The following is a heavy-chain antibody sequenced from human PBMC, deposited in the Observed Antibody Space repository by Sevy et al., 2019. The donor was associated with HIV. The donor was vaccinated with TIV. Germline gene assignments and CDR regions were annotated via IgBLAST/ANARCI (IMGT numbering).Heavy chain of an antibody. V-gene: IGHV1-24*01. CDR2: FDPEDGET. Sequence: ASVKVSCKVSGYTLTELSMHWVRQAPGKGLEWMGGFDPEDGETIYAQKFQGRVTMTEDTSTDTAYMELSSLRSEDTALYYCATAPITFGGVIVTPHYFDYWGQGTLVTVSS. J-gene: IGHJ4*02. CDR3: ATAPITFGGVIVTPHYFDY. CDR1: GYTLTELS. D-gene: IGHD3-16*02.